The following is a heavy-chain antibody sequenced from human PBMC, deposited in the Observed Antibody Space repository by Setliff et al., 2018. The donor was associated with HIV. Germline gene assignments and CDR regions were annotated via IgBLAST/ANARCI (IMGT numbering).Heavy chain of an antibody. V-gene: IGHV4-38-2*01. CDR1: GYSIGSGSS. J-gene: IGHJ4*02. CDR2: IPHNGGT. Sequence: SETLSLTCAVSGYSIGSGSSWGWIRQPPGKGLEWIATIPHNGGTYYNPDPSLTGRVTISLDTSKNQFSLKLAFVTAADTAVYYCARYSTLTTNFDYWGQGTLVTVSS. D-gene: IGHD4-17*01. CDR3: ARYSTLTTNFDY.